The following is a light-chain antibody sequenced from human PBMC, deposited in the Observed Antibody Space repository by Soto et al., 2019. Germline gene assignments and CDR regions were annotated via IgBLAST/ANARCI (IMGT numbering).Light chain of an antibody. Sequence: QSVLTQPPSASGTPGQRVTISCSGSSSNIATHTVNWYQQVPGTAPKLLIFGNDQRPSGVPDRFSGSKSGTSASLAISGLQSEDEADYYCVAWDDSLNGVVFGGGTQLTVL. CDR3: VAWDDSLNGVV. J-gene: IGLJ2*01. CDR2: GND. CDR1: SSNIATHT. V-gene: IGLV1-44*01.